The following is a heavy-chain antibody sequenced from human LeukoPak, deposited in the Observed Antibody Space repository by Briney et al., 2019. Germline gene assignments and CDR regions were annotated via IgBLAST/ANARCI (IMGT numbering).Heavy chain of an antibody. J-gene: IGHJ4*02. V-gene: IGHV3-23*01. Sequence: GGSLRLSCAASGFTFSSSAMSWVRQAPGKGLEWVSAISNNGGYTYYADSVQGRFTISRDNSKSTLCLQMNSLRAEDTAVYYCAKQLGYCSDGSCYFPYWGQGTMVTVSS. CDR1: GFTFSSSA. CDR3: AKQLGYCSDGSCYFPY. CDR2: ISNNGGYT. D-gene: IGHD2-15*01.